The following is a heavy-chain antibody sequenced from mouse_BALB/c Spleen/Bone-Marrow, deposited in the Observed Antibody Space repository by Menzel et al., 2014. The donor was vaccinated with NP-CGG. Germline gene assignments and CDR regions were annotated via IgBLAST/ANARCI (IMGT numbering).Heavy chain of an antibody. CDR2: INPSNGRA. Sequence: QVQLQQSGAEVVKPAASVRLSCKTSGYTFTNYWMHWVKQRPGQGLEWIGDINPSNGRATYSEKFKSKATLTVDTSSSTAYIQLSSLKSEDSAVYYRARYYSYYCDVWGARATVTVSS. D-gene: IGHD1-1*01. CDR3: ARYYSYYCDV. J-gene: IGHJ1*01. CDR1: GYTFTNYW. V-gene: IGHV1S81*02.